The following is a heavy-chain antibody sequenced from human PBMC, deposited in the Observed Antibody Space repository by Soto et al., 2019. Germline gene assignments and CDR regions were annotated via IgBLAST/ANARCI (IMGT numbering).Heavy chain of an antibody. D-gene: IGHD6-19*01. CDR3: AKGNRIAVAGGPYPRDYYYYYGMDV. Sequence: GGSLRLSCAASGFTFSSYWMHWVRQAPGKGLVWVSRINSDGSSTSYADSVKGRFTISRDNSKNTLYLQMNSLRAEDTAVYYCAKGNRIAVAGGPYPRDYYYYYGMDVWGQGTTVTVSS. CDR2: INSDGSST. V-gene: IGHV3-74*01. CDR1: GFTFSSYW. J-gene: IGHJ6*02.